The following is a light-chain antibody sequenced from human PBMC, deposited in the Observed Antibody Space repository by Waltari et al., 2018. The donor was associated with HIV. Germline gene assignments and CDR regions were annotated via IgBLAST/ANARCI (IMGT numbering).Light chain of an antibody. CDR3: CSYTSSSTRVL. CDR1: SSDVGCYNY. Sequence: QSSLPQPASVSGSPGQSITITCTGTSSDVGCYNYVSWYEQHPGKTPKHMIYEGSNRPSGVATRCSGSKSGNTASLPVSGLQAEDDADYYCCSYTSSSTRVLFGGGTKLTVL. CDR2: EGS. J-gene: IGLJ2*01. V-gene: IGLV2-14*01.